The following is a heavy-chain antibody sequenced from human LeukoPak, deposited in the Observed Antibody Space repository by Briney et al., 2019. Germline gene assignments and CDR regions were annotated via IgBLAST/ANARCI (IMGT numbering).Heavy chain of an antibody. J-gene: IGHJ6*03. Sequence: SETLSLTCTVSGVSIGDSCWSWIRQPAGKRLEFIGRVCTGRSPNTNYNPSLKSRATMSADTSKNQFSLKLTSVTAADTAVYYCARGCESYYYYYMDVWGKGTTVTVSS. CDR3: ARGCESYYYYYMDV. CDR2: VCTGRSPNT. V-gene: IGHV4-4*07. D-gene: IGHD5-18*01. CDR1: GVSIGDSC.